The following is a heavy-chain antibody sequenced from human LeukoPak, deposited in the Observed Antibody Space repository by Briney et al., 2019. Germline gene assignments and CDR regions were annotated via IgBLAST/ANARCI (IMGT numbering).Heavy chain of an antibody. V-gene: IGHV3-11*06. J-gene: IGHJ4*02. CDR3: ARAGGSGYFDY. Sequence: PGGSLRLSCAASGFTFSDYYMSWIRQAPGKGLEWVSYISSSSSHTNYADSVKGRFTISRDNAKNSLYLQMNSLRAEDTAVYYCARAGGSGYFDYWGQGTLVTVSS. CDR1: GFTFSDYY. CDR2: ISSSSSHT. D-gene: IGHD6-19*01.